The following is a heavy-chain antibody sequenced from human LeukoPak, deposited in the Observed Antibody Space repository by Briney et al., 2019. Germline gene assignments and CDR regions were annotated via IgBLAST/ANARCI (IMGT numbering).Heavy chain of an antibody. Sequence: GGSLRLSCAVSGFTFSAFWMHWVRQAPGKGLVWVSRINSDDSRTTYADSVKGRFTISRDNAKNTLYLQMNSLRAEDTAVYYCARDLSKYSSGWVDAFDIWGQGTMVTVSS. V-gene: IGHV3-74*01. CDR3: ARDLSKYSSGWVDAFDI. CDR1: GFTFSAFW. CDR2: INSDDSRT. J-gene: IGHJ3*02. D-gene: IGHD6-19*01.